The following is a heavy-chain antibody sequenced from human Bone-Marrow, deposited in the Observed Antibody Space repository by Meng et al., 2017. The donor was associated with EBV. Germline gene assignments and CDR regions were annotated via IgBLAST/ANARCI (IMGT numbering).Heavy chain of an antibody. CDR3: AKEDIPMVYYFDF. D-gene: IGHD5-18*01. J-gene: IGHJ4*02. CDR2: ISSDGSNK. V-gene: IGHV3-30*18. CDR1: GFTFSTYG. Sequence: QVLVGASGGGGVQSGSSLRLSCAASGFTFSTYGRHWIRQAPGNVLEWVAVISSDGSNKDYLDSVKGRFTISRDNSKNTLYLQMNSLRAEDTAVYYCAKEDIPMVYYFDFWGQGTLVTVSS.